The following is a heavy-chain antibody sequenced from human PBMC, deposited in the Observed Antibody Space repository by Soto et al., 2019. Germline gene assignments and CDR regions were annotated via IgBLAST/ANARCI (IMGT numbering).Heavy chain of an antibody. J-gene: IGHJ2*01. CDR1: GFDFNNYG. CDR3: AKEYSSVWSHWYFDL. D-gene: IGHD6-19*01. Sequence: QVQLVESGGGVVQPGRSLRLSCAGSGFDFNNYGIQWVRQAPGKGLEWVAVVSHDGTAKIYADPVKGRFTISRDGSENMVYLQMDSLRVEDTAVYYCAKEYSSVWSHWYFDLWGRGTLVTVFS. CDR2: VSHDGTAK. V-gene: IGHV3-30*18.